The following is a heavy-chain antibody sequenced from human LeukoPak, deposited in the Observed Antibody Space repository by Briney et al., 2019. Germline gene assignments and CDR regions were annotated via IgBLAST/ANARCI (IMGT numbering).Heavy chain of an antibody. CDR2: ISAGSGNT. Sequence: ASVKVSCKASGDSSRTNAIVWLRQAPGQRPEWMGWISAGSGNTKYSQTFQDRLTLTRHTAASTVYMDLSSLRPEDTAVYFCARTYSSSWSLDYWGQGTLVTVSS. D-gene: IGHD6-13*01. V-gene: IGHV1-3*01. J-gene: IGHJ4*02. CDR3: ARTYSSSWSLDY. CDR1: GDSSRTNA.